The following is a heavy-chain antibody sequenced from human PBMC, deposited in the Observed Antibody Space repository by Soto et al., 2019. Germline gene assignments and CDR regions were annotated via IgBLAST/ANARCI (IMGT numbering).Heavy chain of an antibody. CDR3: ARAPPRPSPRWVL. J-gene: IGHJ4*03. D-gene: IGHD1-26*01. Sequence: PSETLSLTCTVSGGSISSGGYSWRWIRQSPEKGLEWIGCIYPTGTNYYHPSLKRRVTISLYTSRNQFSLNLTSVTAADTAVDYFARAPPRPSPRWVLWGQGTMVTVSS. V-gene: IGHV4-30-2*06. CDR1: GGSISSGGYS. CDR2: IYPTGTN.